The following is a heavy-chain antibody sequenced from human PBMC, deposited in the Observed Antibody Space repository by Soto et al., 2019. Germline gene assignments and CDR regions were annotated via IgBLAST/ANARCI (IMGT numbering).Heavy chain of an antibody. V-gene: IGHV3-30*03. CDR3: AIDYYGA. CDR1: GFTFSGYG. CDR2: ISKDGSNK. D-gene: IGHD4-17*01. J-gene: IGHJ5*02. Sequence: QVQLVESGGGVVQPGRSLRLSCAASGFTFSGYGIHWVRQAPGKGLEWVAVISKDGSNKFYADSVKGRFTISRDNSKSTLYLQMNSLRAEDTAVYYCAIDYYGAWGQGALVTVSS.